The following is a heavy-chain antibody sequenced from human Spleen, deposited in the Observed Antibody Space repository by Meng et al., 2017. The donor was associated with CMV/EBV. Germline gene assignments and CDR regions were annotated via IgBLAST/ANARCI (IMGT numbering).Heavy chain of an antibody. V-gene: IGHV1-46*01. CDR1: GYTFTSYY. D-gene: IGHD2-8*02. Sequence: QVQLVQSGAEVKKPGASVKVCCMASGYTFTSYYMHWVRQAPVQGLEWMGIINPSSGSTSYAQKFQVRVSMTRDTSTSTVYMELSSLRSEDTAVYYCARGVGYSTGHALDYWGQGTLVTVSS. J-gene: IGHJ4*02. CDR3: ARGVGYSTGHALDY. CDR2: INPSSGST.